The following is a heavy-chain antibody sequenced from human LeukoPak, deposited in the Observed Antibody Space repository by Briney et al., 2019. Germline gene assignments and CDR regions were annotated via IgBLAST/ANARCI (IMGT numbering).Heavy chain of an antibody. CDR1: GYSISSGYY. Sequence: SETLSLTCIVSGYSISSGYYWGWIRQPPGKGLEWIGNIHHSESTYYNPSLKSRVTISVDTSENQLSLKLSSVTAADTAVYYCARVAAGIGFFQHWGQGTLVTVSS. D-gene: IGHD6-13*01. CDR2: IHHSEST. V-gene: IGHV4-38-2*02. CDR3: ARVAAGIGFFQH. J-gene: IGHJ1*01.